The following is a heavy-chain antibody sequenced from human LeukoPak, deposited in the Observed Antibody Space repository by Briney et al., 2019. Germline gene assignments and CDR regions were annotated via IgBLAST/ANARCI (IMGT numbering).Heavy chain of an antibody. CDR2: IIPIFGTA. CDR3: AKVSTGTLDY. J-gene: IGHJ4*02. D-gene: IGHD3-9*01. V-gene: IGHV1-69*06. Sequence: ASVKVSCKASGGTFSSYATSWVRQAPGQGLEWMGGIIPIFGTANYAQKFQGRVTITADKSTSTAYMELSSLRSEDTAVYYCAKVSTGTLDYWGQGTLVTVSS. CDR1: GGTFSSYA.